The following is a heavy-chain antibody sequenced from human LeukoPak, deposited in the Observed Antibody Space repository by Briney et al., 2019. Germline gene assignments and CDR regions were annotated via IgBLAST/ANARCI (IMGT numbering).Heavy chain of an antibody. CDR2: IYYSGST. J-gene: IGHJ6*03. Sequence: KSSETLSLTCTVSGGSISSYYWSWIRQPPGKGLEWIGYIYYSGSTNYNPSLKSRVTISVDTSKNQFSLKLSSVTAADTAVYYCARVLGYCSGGSCYRGLYYYYYMDVWGKGTTVTISS. CDR3: ARVLGYCSGGSCYRGLYYYYYMDV. CDR1: GGSISSYY. D-gene: IGHD2-15*01. V-gene: IGHV4-59*01.